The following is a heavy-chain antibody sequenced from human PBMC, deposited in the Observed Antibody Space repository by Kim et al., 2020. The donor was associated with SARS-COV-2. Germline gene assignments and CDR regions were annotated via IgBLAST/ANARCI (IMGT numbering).Heavy chain of an antibody. J-gene: IGHJ6*03. V-gene: IGHV4-39*01. CDR2: IYYSGST. D-gene: IGHD1-26*01. CDR3: ARLGNADLGSDYYYMDV. CDR1: GGSISSSSYY. Sequence: SETLSLTCTVSGGSISSSSYYWGWIRQPPGKGLEWIGSIYYSGSTYYNPSLKSRVTISVDTSKNQFSLKLSSVTAADTAVYYCARLGNADLGSDYYYMDVWGKGTTVTVSS.